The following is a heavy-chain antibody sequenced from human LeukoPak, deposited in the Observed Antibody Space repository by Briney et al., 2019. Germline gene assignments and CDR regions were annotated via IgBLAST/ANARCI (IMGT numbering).Heavy chain of an antibody. CDR2: ISWNSGSI. CDR1: GFTFDDYA. CDR3: ANLYYYGSGSSRPLGY. V-gene: IGHV3-9*01. J-gene: IGHJ4*02. Sequence: GRSLRLSCVTSGFTFDDYAMHWVRQAPGKGLEWVSGISWNSGSIGYADSVKGRFTISRGNAKNSLYLQMNSLRAEDTALYYCANLYYYGSGSSRPLGYWGQGTLVTVSS. D-gene: IGHD3-10*01.